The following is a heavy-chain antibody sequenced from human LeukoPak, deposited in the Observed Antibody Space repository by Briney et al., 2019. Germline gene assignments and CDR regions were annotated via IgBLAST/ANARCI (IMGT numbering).Heavy chain of an antibody. D-gene: IGHD6-19*01. J-gene: IGHJ4*02. Sequence: GGSLRLSCAASGFTFSSYGMHWVRQAPGKGLEWVAVISYDGSNKYYADSMEGRFTIPRDNSKNTLYLQMNSLRAEDTAVYYCAKDRDKQWLVVPDYWGQGTLVTVSS. V-gene: IGHV3-30*18. CDR1: GFTFSSYG. CDR3: AKDRDKQWLVVPDY. CDR2: ISYDGSNK.